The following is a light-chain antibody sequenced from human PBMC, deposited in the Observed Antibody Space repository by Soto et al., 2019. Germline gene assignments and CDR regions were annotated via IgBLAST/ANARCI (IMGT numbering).Light chain of an antibody. CDR3: QQYNSYSPKT. Sequence: DIQMTQSPSTLSASVGDRATITCRASQSISSWLAWYQQKPGKAPKLLIYKASSLESGVPSRFSGSGSGTEFTLTISSLQPDDFATYYCQQYNSYSPKTFGQGTKVDIK. CDR2: KAS. V-gene: IGKV1-5*03. CDR1: QSISSW. J-gene: IGKJ1*01.